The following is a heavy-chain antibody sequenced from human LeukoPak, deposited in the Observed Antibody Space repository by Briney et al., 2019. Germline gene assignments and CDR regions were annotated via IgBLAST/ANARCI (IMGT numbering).Heavy chain of an antibody. CDR3: ATSRGSWPDYFDY. CDR1: GFTFSSYA. Sequence: GGSLRLSCAASGFTFSSYAMSWVRQAPGKGLEWVSAISGSGGSTYYADSVKGRFTISRDNSKNSLYLQMNSLRAEDTAVYYCATSRGSWPDYFDYWGQGTLVTVSS. CDR2: ISGSGGST. D-gene: IGHD6-13*01. J-gene: IGHJ4*02. V-gene: IGHV3-23*01.